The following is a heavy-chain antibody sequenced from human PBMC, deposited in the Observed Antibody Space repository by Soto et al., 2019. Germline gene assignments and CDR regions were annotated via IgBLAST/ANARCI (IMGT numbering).Heavy chain of an antibody. J-gene: IGHJ6*02. CDR2: IIPIFGTA. CDR3: ARAGYCGGDCYSISYYYYGMDV. CDR1: GGTFSSYS. D-gene: IGHD2-21*02. V-gene: IGHV1-69*13. Sequence: GASVKVSCKASGGTFSSYSISWVRHAPGQGLEWMGGIIPIFGTANYAQKFQGRVTITADESTSTAYMELSSLRSEDTAVYYCARAGYCGGDCYSISYYYYGMDVWGQGTTVTVSS.